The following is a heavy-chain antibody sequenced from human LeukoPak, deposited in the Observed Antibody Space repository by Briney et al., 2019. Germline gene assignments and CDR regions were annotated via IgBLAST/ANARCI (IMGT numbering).Heavy chain of an antibody. J-gene: IGHJ4*02. D-gene: IGHD1-26*01. CDR2: INPGSGRT. CDR1: GYTFINYF. Sequence: GASVKVSCKASGYTFINYFIHWVRQAPGQGLEWMGVINPGSGRTTYAQNFQGRVTMTWDTSTNIVDVELSSLTSEDTAVYYCARAAFGGSYRRSLEGQAPLFDYWGQGTLVTVSS. CDR3: ARAAFGGSYRRSLEGQAPLFDY. V-gene: IGHV1-46*01.